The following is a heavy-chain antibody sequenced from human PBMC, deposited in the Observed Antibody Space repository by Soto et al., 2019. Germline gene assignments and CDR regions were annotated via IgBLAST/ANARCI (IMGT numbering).Heavy chain of an antibody. CDR3: VRAHHQDNHYAATYAFDI. CDR1: GFIFSSYS. CDR2: ISSASTDI. J-gene: IGHJ3*02. D-gene: IGHD1-26*01. Sequence: GGSLRLSCAASGFIFSSYSMNWVRQAPGKGLEWLSSISSASTDIFYADSLKGRFTISRDNVKNSLSLQLTSLRDEDTAVYFCVRAHHQDNHYAATYAFDIWGRGTMVTVSS. V-gene: IGHV3-48*02.